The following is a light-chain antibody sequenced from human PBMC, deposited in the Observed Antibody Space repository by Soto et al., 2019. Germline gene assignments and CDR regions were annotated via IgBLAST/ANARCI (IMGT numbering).Light chain of an antibody. J-gene: IGKJ1*01. V-gene: IGKV1-5*01. CDR2: GAS. CDR3: QHHNSYSQP. CDR1: QSIRHS. Sequence: DIQMTQSPPTLSASVGDRCTITCRAIQSIRHSLAWYQQMPGKAPTLLIYGASTLQSGVPSRFSGSGSGTEFNLTLSSLQPDDFGTYFCQHHNSYSQPFGQGTKVEIK.